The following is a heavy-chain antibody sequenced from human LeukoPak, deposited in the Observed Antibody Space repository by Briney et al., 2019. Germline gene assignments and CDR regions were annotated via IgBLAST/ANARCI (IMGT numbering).Heavy chain of an antibody. CDR2: ISGSGDNT. Sequence: PGGSLRLSCAASGFTFSSYGMNWVRQAPGKGLEWVSGISGSGDNTYYADSVKGRFTISRDNSKNTLFLQTSSLRAEDTAVYYCARAYSSSWYDFWGQGTLVTVSS. D-gene: IGHD6-13*01. V-gene: IGHV3-23*01. J-gene: IGHJ5*01. CDR3: ARAYSSSWYDF. CDR1: GFTFSSYG.